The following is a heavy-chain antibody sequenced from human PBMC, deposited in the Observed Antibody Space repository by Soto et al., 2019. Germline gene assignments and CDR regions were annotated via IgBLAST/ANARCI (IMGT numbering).Heavy chain of an antibody. D-gene: IGHD3-3*01. V-gene: IGHV3-23*01. CDR2: ISASGGST. Sequence: EVQLLESGGGLVQPGGSLRLSCAASGFTFSSYAMSWVRQAPGKGLEWVSAISASGGSTYYADSVKGRFTISRDHSKNTLYLQMNSLRADDTAVYYCAKLDNYDFLSDSSHNWFDPWGQGTLVTVSS. CDR1: GFTFSSYA. J-gene: IGHJ5*02. CDR3: AKLDNYDFLSDSSHNWFDP.